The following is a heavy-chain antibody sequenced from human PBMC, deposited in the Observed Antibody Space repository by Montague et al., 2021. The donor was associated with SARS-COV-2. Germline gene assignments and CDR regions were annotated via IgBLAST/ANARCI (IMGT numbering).Heavy chain of an antibody. CDR3: ARQLGYYYGMDV. CDR1: GFTFSSYG. J-gene: IGHJ6*02. V-gene: IGHV3-33*01. CDR2: IWYDGGNK. D-gene: IGHD3-10*01. Sequence: SLRLSCAASGFTFSSYGMHWVRQAPGKGLEWVAVIWYDGGNKYYADSVKGRFTISRDNSKNTLYLQMNSLRAEDTAVYYCARQLGYYYGMDVWGQGTTVTVSS.